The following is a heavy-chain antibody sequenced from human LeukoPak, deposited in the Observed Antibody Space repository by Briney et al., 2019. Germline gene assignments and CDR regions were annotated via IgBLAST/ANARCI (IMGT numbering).Heavy chain of an antibody. Sequence: PGGSLRLSCAASGFTFSSYWMSWVRQSPGKGLEWVANIKPDGSEKYYVDSVKGRFTISRDNARNALFLEMNSLRAEDTAVYYCARERMYSGSGSTFPYYDYWGQGTLVILSS. D-gene: IGHD3-10*01. V-gene: IGHV3-7*01. CDR2: IKPDGSEK. CDR3: ARERMYSGSGSTFPYYDY. J-gene: IGHJ4*02. CDR1: GFTFSSYW.